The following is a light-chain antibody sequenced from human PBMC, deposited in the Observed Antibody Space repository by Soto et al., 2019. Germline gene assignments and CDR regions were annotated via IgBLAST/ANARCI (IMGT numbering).Light chain of an antibody. CDR3: CSYAGSYV. CDR1: SSDVGGYNY. V-gene: IGLV2-11*01. Sequence: QCALTQARSESGSPGQSVTISCTGTSSDVGGYNYVSWYQQHPGKAPKLMIYDVSKRPSGVPDRFSGSKSGNTASLTISGLQAEDEADYYCCSYAGSYVFGTGTKLTVL. CDR2: DVS. J-gene: IGLJ1*01.